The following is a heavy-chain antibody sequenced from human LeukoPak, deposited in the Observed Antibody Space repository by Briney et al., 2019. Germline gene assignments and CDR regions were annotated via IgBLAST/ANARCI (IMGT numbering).Heavy chain of an antibody. V-gene: IGHV4-59*08. CDR1: GGSISSYY. CDR2: IYYSGGT. J-gene: IGHJ4*02. CDR3: ARTWGNNGFYSFYFDY. Sequence: SETLSLTCTVSGGSISSYYWSWLRQPPGKGLEWIGYIYYSGGTNYNPSLKSRVTISVDTSKNQFSLRLTSVTAADTAMYYCARTWGNNGFYSFYFDYWGQGTLVTASS. D-gene: IGHD3-16*01.